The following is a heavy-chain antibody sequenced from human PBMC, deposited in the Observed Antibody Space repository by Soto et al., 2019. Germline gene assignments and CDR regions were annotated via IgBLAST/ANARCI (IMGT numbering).Heavy chain of an antibody. V-gene: IGHV4-39*01. D-gene: IGHD4-17*01. CDR1: NGSISSRSSY. CDR3: GGQDYGAKGYYFEN. J-gene: IGHJ4*02. CDR2: IYYIGNT. Sequence: QLQLQESGSGLVKLSETLSLTCIVSNGSISSRSSYWGWIRQTPGRGLEWIGSIYYIGNTYYNPHLRSRVTVAIDTSKTQFSLKMNSVTAADTAVYFCGGQDYGAKGYYFENWGQGALVTVSS.